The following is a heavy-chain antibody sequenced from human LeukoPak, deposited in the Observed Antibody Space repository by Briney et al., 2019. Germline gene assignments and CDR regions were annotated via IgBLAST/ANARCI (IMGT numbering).Heavy chain of an antibody. V-gene: IGHV4-59*01. J-gene: IGHJ4*02. Sequence: PSETLSLTCSVSGGSISSYYWSWIRQPPGKGLEWIGYIYYSGSTNYNPSLKSRVTISVDTSKNQFSLKLSSVTAADTAVYYCARDSRYAGSVFDYWGQGTPVTVSS. CDR1: GGSISSYY. CDR3: ARDSRYAGSVFDY. CDR2: IYYSGST. D-gene: IGHD3-10*01.